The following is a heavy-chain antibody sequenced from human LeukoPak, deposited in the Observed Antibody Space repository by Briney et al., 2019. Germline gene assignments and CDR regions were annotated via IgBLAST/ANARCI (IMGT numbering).Heavy chain of an antibody. J-gene: IGHJ3*02. CDR3: ARHLLEGDTFDI. Sequence: SETLSLTCTVSGGTIRSDDYYWGWIRQPPGKGLEWIGSIYHNGDTYDRSSLNSRVTISIDTSKNQFSLMLTSVTAADTAVYSCARHLLEGDTFDIWGQGTMVTVSS. CDR1: GGTIRSDDYY. D-gene: IGHD3-3*01. V-gene: IGHV4-39*01. CDR2: IYHNGDT.